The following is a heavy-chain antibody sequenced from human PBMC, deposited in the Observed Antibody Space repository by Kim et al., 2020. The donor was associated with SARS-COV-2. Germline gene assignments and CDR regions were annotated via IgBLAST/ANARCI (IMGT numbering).Heavy chain of an antibody. D-gene: IGHD2-2*01. CDR1: GYTFTSYA. V-gene: IGHV1-3*01. Sequence: ASVKVSCKASGYTFTSYAMHWVRQAPGQRLEWMGWINAGNGNTKYSQKFQGRVTITRDTSASTAYMELSSLRSEDTAVYYCAFIGGCSSTSCYGLDYYYGMDVWGQGTTVTVSS. CDR2: INAGNGNT. J-gene: IGHJ6*02. CDR3: AFIGGCSSTSCYGLDYYYGMDV.